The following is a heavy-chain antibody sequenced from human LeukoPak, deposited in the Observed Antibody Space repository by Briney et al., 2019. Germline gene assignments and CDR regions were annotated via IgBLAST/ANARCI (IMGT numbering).Heavy chain of an antibody. CDR3: ARHSSHDYGDSYYFQH. CDR1: GGSISSYY. J-gene: IGHJ1*01. Sequence: PSETLSLTCTVSGGSISSYYWSWIRQPPGKGLEWIGYIYYSGSTSYNPSLKSRVTISVDTSKNQFSLKLSSVTAADTAVYYCARHSSHDYGDSYYFQHWGQGTLVTVSS. V-gene: IGHV4-59*08. D-gene: IGHD4-17*01. CDR2: IYYSGST.